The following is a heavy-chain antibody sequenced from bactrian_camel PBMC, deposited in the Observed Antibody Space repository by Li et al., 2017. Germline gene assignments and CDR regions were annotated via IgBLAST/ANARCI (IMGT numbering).Heavy chain of an antibody. CDR1: NYLLRSSC. Sequence: DVQLVESGGGSVRAGGSLVLSCPAPNYLLRSSCLGWFRQAPGKEREGVAQIYGPGGITEYDDSVKGLFTITKDSDKNTLYLQMDNLKPEDTAMYYCAADHNFRAYCYTPSDFGFWGQGTQVTVS. D-gene: IGHD1*01. CDR3: AADHNFRAYCYTPSDFGF. CDR2: IYGPGGIT. J-gene: IGHJ6*01. V-gene: IGHV3S31*01.